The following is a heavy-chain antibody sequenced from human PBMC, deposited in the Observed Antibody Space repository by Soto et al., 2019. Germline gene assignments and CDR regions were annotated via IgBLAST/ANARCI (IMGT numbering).Heavy chain of an antibody. Sequence: SETLSLTCTVSGGSISSSSYYWGWIRQPPGKGLEWIGSIYYSGSTYYNPSLKSRVTISVDTSKNQFSLKLSSVTAADTAVYYCARGGLWFGELFHSNWFDPWGQGTLVTVSS. J-gene: IGHJ5*02. CDR3: ARGGLWFGELFHSNWFDP. CDR1: GGSISSSSYY. V-gene: IGHV4-39*01. D-gene: IGHD3-10*01. CDR2: IYYSGST.